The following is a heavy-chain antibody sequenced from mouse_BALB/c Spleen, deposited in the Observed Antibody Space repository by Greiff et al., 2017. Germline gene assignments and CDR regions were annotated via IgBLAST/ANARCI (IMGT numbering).Heavy chain of an antibody. CDR1: GYSITSGYY. CDR2: ISYDGSN. D-gene: IGHD1-1*01. J-gene: IGHJ1*01. V-gene: IGHV3-6*02. CDR3: ARETYYYGSTLYWYFDV. Sequence: EVKVEESGPGLVKPSQSLSLTCSVTGYSITSGYYWNWIRQFPGNKLEWMGYISYDGSNNYNPSLKNRISITRDTSKNQFFLKLNSVTTEDTATYYCARETYYYGSTLYWYFDVWGAGTTVTVSS.